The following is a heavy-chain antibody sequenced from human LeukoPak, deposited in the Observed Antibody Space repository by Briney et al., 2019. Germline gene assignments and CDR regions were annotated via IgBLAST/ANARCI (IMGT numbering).Heavy chain of an antibody. CDR2: ISDSGGST. J-gene: IGHJ4*02. CDR3: ARHDSFIPY. CDR1: GFTFSDYA. D-gene: IGHD3-16*02. Sequence: RPGGSLRLSCVASGFTFSDYAMSWVRQAPGKGLEWVSGISDSGGSTYYADSVKGRCTISRNNSKNTVSLQMNNLRAEDTAVYFCARHDSFIPYWGQGTLVTVTS. V-gene: IGHV3-23*01.